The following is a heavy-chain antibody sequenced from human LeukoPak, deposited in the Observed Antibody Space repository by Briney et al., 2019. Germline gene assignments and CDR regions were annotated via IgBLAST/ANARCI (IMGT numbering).Heavy chain of an antibody. CDR2: ISGCSIYI. Sequence: GSLRLSFAASGFTFSSSTMNWVRQAPGKGLEWVSSISGCSIYIYYADSVKGRFTISRDNGKNSLYLQMNSLRAEDTAVYYCASDKTAQLDNYYYYMDVWGKGTTVTISS. V-gene: IGHV3-21*06. J-gene: IGHJ6*03. CDR3: ASDKTAQLDNYYYYMDV. CDR1: GFTFSSST. D-gene: IGHD6-13*01.